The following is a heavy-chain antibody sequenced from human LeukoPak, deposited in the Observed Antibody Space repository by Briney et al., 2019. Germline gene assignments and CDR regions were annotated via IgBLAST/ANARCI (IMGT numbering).Heavy chain of an antibody. Sequence: GGSLRLSCAASGFTFDDHGMNWVRQAPGKGLEWVSGINWNGGSTFYADSVKGRFTISRDNARNALYLQMNSLTAEDAALYHCARDRSYGSFDYWGQGTLVTVSS. CDR3: ARDRSYGSFDY. D-gene: IGHD5-18*01. V-gene: IGHV3-20*01. CDR1: GFTFDDHG. J-gene: IGHJ4*02. CDR2: INWNGGST.